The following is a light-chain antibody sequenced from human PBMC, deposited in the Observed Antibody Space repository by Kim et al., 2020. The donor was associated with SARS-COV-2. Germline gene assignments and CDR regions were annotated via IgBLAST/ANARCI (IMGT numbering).Light chain of an antibody. CDR3: AAWDDSLSLYV. CDR1: SSNIGSNY. Sequence: QSVLTQPPSASGTPGQRVTISCSGRSSNIGSNYVYWYQQLPGTAPKLLIYRNNQRPSGVPDRFSGSKSGTSASLAISGLRSEDEADYYCAAWDDSLSLYVFGTGTKVTVL. J-gene: IGLJ1*01. V-gene: IGLV1-47*01. CDR2: RNN.